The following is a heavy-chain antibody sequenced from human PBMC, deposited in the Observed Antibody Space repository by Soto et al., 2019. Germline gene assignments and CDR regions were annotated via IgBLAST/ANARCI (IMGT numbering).Heavy chain of an antibody. V-gene: IGHV3-30-3*01. CDR1: GFTFSSYA. Sequence: QVQLVESGGGVVQPGRSLRLSCAASGFTFSSYAMHCVRQAPGKGLEWVAVISYDGTNKYYADSVKGRFTISRDNSKDTLYLQMNSLRAEDTAVYYCARDEQLALDYWGQGTLVTVSS. D-gene: IGHD6-6*01. J-gene: IGHJ4*02. CDR3: ARDEQLALDY. CDR2: ISYDGTNK.